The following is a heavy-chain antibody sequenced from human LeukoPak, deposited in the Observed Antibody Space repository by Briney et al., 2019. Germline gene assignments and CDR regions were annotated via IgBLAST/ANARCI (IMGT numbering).Heavy chain of an antibody. CDR1: GFTFSSYG. J-gene: IGHJ4*02. CDR2: ISYDGSNK. V-gene: IGHV3-30*18. CDR3: ANAMVRGVIITWGFDY. Sequence: GGSLRLSCAASGFTFSSYGMHWVRQAPGKGLEWVAVISYDGSNKYYADSVKGRFTISRDNSKNTLYPQMNSLRAEDTVVYYCANAMVRGVIITWGFDYWGQGTLVTVSS. D-gene: IGHD3-10*01.